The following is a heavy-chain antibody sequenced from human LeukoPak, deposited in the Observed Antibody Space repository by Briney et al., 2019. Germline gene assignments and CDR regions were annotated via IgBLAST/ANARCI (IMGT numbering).Heavy chain of an antibody. J-gene: IGHJ4*02. V-gene: IGHV3-15*01. CDR1: GFTFSSYW. D-gene: IGHD3-10*01. Sequence: GGSLRLSCAASGFTFSSYWMSWVRQAPGKGLEWVGRIKSNGDGGTTDYAAPVKGRFTISRDDSRNTLYLQMNSLKTEDTAVYYCSTVSKWRFAGSYVNDYWGQGTLVTVSS. CDR2: IKSNGDGGTT. CDR3: STVSKWRFAGSYVNDY.